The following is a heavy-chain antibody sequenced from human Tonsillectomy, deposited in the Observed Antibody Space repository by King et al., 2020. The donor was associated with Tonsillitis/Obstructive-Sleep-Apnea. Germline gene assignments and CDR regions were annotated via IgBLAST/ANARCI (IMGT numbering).Heavy chain of an antibody. CDR1: GFTFNNFA. CDR3: ATSGGNFDY. CDR2: ISGSGDKT. V-gene: IGHV3-23*04. Sequence: VQLVESGGDLVHPGGSLRLSCAASGFTFNNFAMSWVRQAPGKGLEWVSDISGSGDKTYYADSVKGWFTISRDNSKNTVFLQLRSLRGEDTAVYYCATSGGNFDYWGQGTLDTVSS. D-gene: IGHD4-23*01. J-gene: IGHJ4*02.